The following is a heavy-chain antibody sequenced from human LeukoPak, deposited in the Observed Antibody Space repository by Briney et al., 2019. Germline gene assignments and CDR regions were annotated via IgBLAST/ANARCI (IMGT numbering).Heavy chain of an antibody. V-gene: IGHV3-74*01. CDR3: VSFYETY. CDR1: GFNFNNYW. CDR2: INSDGSWT. Sequence: GGSLRLSCAASGFNFNNYWMSWLRQAPGKGLVWVSHINSDGSWTSYADSVKGRFTISKDNAKNTVYLQMNNLRAEDTAVYYCVSFYETYWGRGTLVTVSS. D-gene: IGHD2-2*01. J-gene: IGHJ4*02.